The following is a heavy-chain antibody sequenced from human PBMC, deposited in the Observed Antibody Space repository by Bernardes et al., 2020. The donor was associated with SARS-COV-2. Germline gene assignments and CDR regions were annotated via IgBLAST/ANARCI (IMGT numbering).Heavy chain of an antibody. J-gene: IGHJ6*03. D-gene: IGHD1-1*01. CDR3: ARSARRDNHPDYMDV. V-gene: IGHV4-38-2*01. CDR1: GYSISSGYY. CDR2: VHHSGGT. Sequence: TLSLTCAVSGYSISSGYYWGWIRQPPGKGLECIGTVHHSGGTYYNPSLKSRVTISADTSENQFSLKLSSVTAADTAVYYCARSARRDNHPDYMDVWGKGTTVTVSS.